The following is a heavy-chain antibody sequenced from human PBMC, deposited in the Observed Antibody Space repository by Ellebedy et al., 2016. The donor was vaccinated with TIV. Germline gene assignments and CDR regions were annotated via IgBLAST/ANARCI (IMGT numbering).Heavy chain of an antibody. CDR1: GFSFSSYW. Sequence: GESLKLSCAASGFSFSSYWMNWVRLAPGRGLERVANINQDGSEKFYLDSVKVRFPISRDNAKNSLYLQMNSLRAEDTDVYYCARGTYTSSWYLNWFAPWGQGTLVTVSS. CDR3: ARGTYTSSWYLNWFAP. J-gene: IGHJ5*02. V-gene: IGHV3-7*01. CDR2: INQDGSEK. D-gene: IGHD6-13*01.